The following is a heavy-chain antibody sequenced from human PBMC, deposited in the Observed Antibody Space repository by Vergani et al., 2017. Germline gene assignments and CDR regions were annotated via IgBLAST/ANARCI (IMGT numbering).Heavy chain of an antibody. D-gene: IGHD5-18*01. CDR1: GFSFGDFA. J-gene: IGHJ4*02. V-gene: IGHV3-49*03. CDR2: IRNKAYGGTT. CDR3: SRGRGYSFGYSDY. Sequence: EVQLVESGGGLVPPGRSLRLSCAASGFSFGDFAMTWFRQAPGKGLEWVAFIRNKAYGGTTEYAASVKGRFTISRDDSKRLAYLQLSGLKTEDTAVYFCSRGRGYSFGYSDYWGQGTLVTVSS.